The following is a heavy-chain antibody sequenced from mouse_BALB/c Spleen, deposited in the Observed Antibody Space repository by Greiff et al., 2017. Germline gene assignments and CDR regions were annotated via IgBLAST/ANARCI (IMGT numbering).Heavy chain of an antibody. V-gene: IGHV2-9*02. CDR2: IWAGGST. D-gene: IGHD2-1*01. Sequence: VKVVESGPGLVAPSQSLSITCTVSGFSLTSYGVHWVRQPPGKGLEWLGVIWAGGSTNYNSALMSRLSISKDNSKSQVFLKMNSLQTDDTAMYYCARGGNSYYFDYWGQGTTLTVSS. CDR1: GFSLTSYG. CDR3: ARGGNSYYFDY. J-gene: IGHJ2*01.